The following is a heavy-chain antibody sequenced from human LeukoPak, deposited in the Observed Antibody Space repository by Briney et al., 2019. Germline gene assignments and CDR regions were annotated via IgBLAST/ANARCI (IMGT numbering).Heavy chain of an antibody. J-gene: IGHJ6*03. Sequence: PSQTLSLTCTVSGDSINSGRYYWSWIRQPAGKGLEWIGRIYSSGRTNYNPSLKSRVTMSVDTSKNQFSLKLSSVTAADTAVYYCARDFVAGGYNHPGRLNYYYYMDVWGKGTTVTISS. CDR2: IYSSGRT. CDR3: ARDFVAGGYNHPGRLNYYYYMDV. D-gene: IGHD5-24*01. V-gene: IGHV4-61*02. CDR1: GDSINSGRYY.